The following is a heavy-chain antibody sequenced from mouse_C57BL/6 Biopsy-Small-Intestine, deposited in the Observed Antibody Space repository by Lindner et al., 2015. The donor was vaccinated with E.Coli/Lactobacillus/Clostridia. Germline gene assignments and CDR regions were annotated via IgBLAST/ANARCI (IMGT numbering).Heavy chain of an antibody. D-gene: IGHD2-12*01. CDR1: GYTFTGHY. Sequence: SVKVSCKASGYTFTGHYIHWVRQAPGHGLEWIGHINPHNGGAIYAQKFQGRVSMTRDTSISTVYMELTRLRSDDTAMYFCARLSIDGYSYTSRFDPWGQGTLVTVSS. V-gene: IGHV1S12*01. CDR3: ARLSIDGYSYTSRFDP. J-gene: IGHJ4*01. CDR2: INPHNGGA.